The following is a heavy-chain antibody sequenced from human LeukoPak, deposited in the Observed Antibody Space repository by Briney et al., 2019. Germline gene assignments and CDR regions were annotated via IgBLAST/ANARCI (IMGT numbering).Heavy chain of an antibody. Sequence: GGSLRLSCAASGFTFSSYAMSWVRQAPGKGLEWVSAISGSGGSTYYADSVKGRFTISRDNSKNTLYLQMNSLRAEDTAVYYCANYWKLRFLEWSPFDYWGQGTLVTVSS. CDR1: GFTFSSYA. V-gene: IGHV3-23*01. CDR2: ISGSGGST. CDR3: ANYWKLRFLEWSPFDY. D-gene: IGHD3-3*01. J-gene: IGHJ4*02.